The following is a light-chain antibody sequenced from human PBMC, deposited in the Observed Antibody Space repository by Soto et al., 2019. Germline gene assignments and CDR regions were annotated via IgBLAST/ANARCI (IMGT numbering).Light chain of an antibody. CDR1: QSVSSS. Sequence: EIVMTQSPATLSVSPGERVTLSCRASQSVSSSLAWYQQKPGQAPRLLIYGASTKATGIPARFCGSGYGTEFTLTIRSLQSEDSAGKSCQQYNTWPPITFGPGTKVDIK. J-gene: IGKJ3*01. CDR2: GAS. V-gene: IGKV3-15*01. CDR3: QQYNTWPPIT.